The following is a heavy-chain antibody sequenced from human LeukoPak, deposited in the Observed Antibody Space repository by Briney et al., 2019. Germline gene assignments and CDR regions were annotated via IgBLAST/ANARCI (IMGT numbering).Heavy chain of an antibody. CDR1: GGSISSGGYS. V-gene: IGHV4-30-2*01. D-gene: IGHD2-21*02. CDR3: AREGDWGFDY. Sequence: SETLSLTCAVSGGSISSGGYSWSWIRQPPGKGLEWIGYIYHSGSTYYNPSLKSRVTISVDRSKNQFSLKLSSVTAADTAVYYCAREGDWGFDYWGQGTLVTVSS. J-gene: IGHJ4*02. CDR2: IYHSGST.